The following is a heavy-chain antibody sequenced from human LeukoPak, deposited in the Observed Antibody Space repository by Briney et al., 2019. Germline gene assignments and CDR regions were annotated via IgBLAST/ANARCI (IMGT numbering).Heavy chain of an antibody. D-gene: IGHD1-26*01. CDR2: IWYEESNK. CDR3: ARDGEMEWELMYYFDY. Sequence: GGSLRHSCAASGFTLSRYGMHWVRQAPGKGLEWVAVIWYEESNKYYADSVKGRLTIPRANSKNPLYRQMNGLRAEDTAVYYCARDGEMEWELMYYFDYWGERALVTVSS. CDR1: GFTLSRYG. V-gene: IGHV3-33*01. J-gene: IGHJ4*02.